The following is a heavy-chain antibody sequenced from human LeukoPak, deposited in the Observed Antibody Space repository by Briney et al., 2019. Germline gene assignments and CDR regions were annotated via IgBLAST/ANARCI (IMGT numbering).Heavy chain of an antibody. J-gene: IGHJ4*02. D-gene: IGHD4-17*01. V-gene: IGHV1-69*04. CDR2: IIPILGIA. CDR3: ARDKGQMTTPDY. Sequence: SVKFSCKASGGTFSSYAISWVRQAPGQGLEWMGRIIPILGIANYAQKFQGRVTITADKSTSTAYMELSSLRSEDTAVYYCARDKGQMTTPDYWGQGTLVTVSS. CDR1: GGTFSSYA.